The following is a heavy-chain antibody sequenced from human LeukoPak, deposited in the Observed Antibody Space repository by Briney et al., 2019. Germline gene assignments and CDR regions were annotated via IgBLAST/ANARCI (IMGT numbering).Heavy chain of an antibody. CDR3: ARVQNYYDSSFR. CDR2: MHYTGST. V-gene: IGHV4-59*01. CDR1: GGSLSSYY. D-gene: IGHD3-22*01. Sequence: SETLSLTCTVSGGSLSSYYWRWIRQPPGKGLEWIGYMHYTGSTNYNPSLRSRVTISVDPSKTQFTRKLSSVTAADKALYFCARVQNYYDSSFRWGQGILVTVSS. J-gene: IGHJ4*02.